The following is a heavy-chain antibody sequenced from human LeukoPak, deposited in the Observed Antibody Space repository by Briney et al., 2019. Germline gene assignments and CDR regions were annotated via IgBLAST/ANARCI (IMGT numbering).Heavy chain of an antibody. CDR2: IYYSGST. J-gene: IGHJ5*02. D-gene: IGHD6-13*01. CDR1: GGSISSGGYY. V-gene: IGHV4-31*03. CDR3: ARVTAAAERGFDP. Sequence: SQTLSLTRTVSGGSISSGGYYWSWIRQHPGKGLEWIGYIYYSGSTYYNPSLKSRVTISVDTSKNQFSLKLSSVTAADTAVYYCARVTAAAERGFDPWGQGTLVT.